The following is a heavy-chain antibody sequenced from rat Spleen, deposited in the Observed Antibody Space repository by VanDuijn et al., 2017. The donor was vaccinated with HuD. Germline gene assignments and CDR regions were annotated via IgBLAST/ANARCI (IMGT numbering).Heavy chain of an antibody. Sequence: EVQLVESDGGLVQPGRSLKLSCAASGFTFSDYYMAWVRQAPTKGLEWVASITNIGGTIYYADSVKGRFTMSRDIAQNTLYLQMDSLRSDDTATYFCAGAGYLRDWYFDFWGPGTMVTVSS. CDR1: GFTFSDYY. V-gene: IGHV5-25*01. CDR2: ITNIGGTI. D-gene: IGHD2-2*01. CDR3: AGAGYLRDWYFDF. J-gene: IGHJ1*01.